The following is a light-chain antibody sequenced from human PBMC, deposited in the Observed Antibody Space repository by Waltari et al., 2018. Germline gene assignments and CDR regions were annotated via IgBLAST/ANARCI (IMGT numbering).Light chain of an antibody. CDR3: QQSYRIPPIT. V-gene: IGKV1-39*01. Sequence: DIQMTQSPSSLSASVGDRVTITCRASQSIARSLNWYQQKPGQAPKLLIYVASTLQSGVPSRFSGSGSGTDFTLTISSLQPEDFATYYCQQSYRIPPITFGQGTRLEIK. CDR1: QSIARS. J-gene: IGKJ5*01. CDR2: VAS.